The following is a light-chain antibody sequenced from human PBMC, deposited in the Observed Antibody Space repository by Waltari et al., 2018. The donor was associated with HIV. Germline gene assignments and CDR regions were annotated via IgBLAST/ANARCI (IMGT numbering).Light chain of an antibody. J-gene: IGKJ5*01. CDR3: QQRSNWPPIT. CDR2: DAS. V-gene: IGKV3-11*01. Sequence: ELVLTQSPATLSLSPGERATLSCRASQNVGSYLAWYHHKPGPAPRLLISDASNRATGIPARFSVSGSGTDFTLTISSLEPEDFAVYYCQQRSNWPPITFGQGTRLEIK. CDR1: QNVGSY.